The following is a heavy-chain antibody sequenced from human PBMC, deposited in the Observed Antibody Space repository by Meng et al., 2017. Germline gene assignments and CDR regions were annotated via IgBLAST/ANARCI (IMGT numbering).Heavy chain of an antibody. Sequence: VQLNQWGAGLFKPSETLSLTCAVYGGSFSGYYWSWIRQPPGKGLEWIGEINHSGSTNYNPSLKSRVTISVDTSKNQFSLKLSSVTAADTAVYYCARVPMYYYDSSGYYLFDYWGQGTLVTVSS. J-gene: IGHJ4*02. CDR3: ARVPMYYYDSSGYYLFDY. CDR2: INHSGST. D-gene: IGHD3-22*01. CDR1: GGSFSGYY. V-gene: IGHV4-34*01.